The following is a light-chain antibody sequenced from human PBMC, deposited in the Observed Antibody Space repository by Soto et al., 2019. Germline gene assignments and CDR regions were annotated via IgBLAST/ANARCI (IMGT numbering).Light chain of an antibody. CDR3: SSYSTSGTLVV. Sequence: QSVLTQPASVSGSPGQTIIMSCIGTSSDIGGSNSVSWYQQHPDKAPKLILFDVSHRPSKIPDRFSGSKSGNTASLTISGLQADDEADYYCSSYSTSGTLVVFGGGTKLTVL. CDR1: SSDIGGSNS. V-gene: IGLV2-14*01. CDR2: DVS. J-gene: IGLJ3*02.